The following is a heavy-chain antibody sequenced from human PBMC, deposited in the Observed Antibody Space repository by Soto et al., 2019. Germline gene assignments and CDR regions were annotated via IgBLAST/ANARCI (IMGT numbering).Heavy chain of an antibody. CDR1: GFSFSNAW. CDR2: IKSRADGGTT. J-gene: IGHJ4*02. D-gene: IGHD3-16*01. V-gene: IGHV3-15*01. Sequence: EVQLVESGGDFVKPGGSLRVSCAVSGFSFSNAWMSWVRQAPGKGLEWVGRIKSRADGGTTDYTAPVKGRFTISRDDSQNTVFLQMNSLKTEDTAVYYCTAHLVEFFPLHYWGQGTLVTVSS. CDR3: TAHLVEFFPLHY.